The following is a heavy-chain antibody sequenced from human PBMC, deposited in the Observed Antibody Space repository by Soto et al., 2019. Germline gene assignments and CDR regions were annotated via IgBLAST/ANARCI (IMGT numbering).Heavy chain of an antibody. V-gene: IGHV3-23*01. D-gene: IGHD3-10*01. CDR3: ARDMVRGVIGYGMDV. CDR1: GFTFSSYA. Sequence: GGSLRLSCAASGFTFSSYAMSWVRQAPGKGLEWVSAISGSGGSTYYADSVKGRFTISRDNPKNTLYLQMNSLRAEDTAVYYCARDMVRGVIGYGMDVWGQGTTVTVSS. J-gene: IGHJ6*02. CDR2: ISGSGGST.